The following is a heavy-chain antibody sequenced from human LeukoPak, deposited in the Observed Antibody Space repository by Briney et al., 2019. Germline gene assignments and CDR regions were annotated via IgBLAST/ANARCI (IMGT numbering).Heavy chain of an antibody. CDR2: ITDGGSAV. CDR1: GFTFNIYE. J-gene: IGHJ6*02. D-gene: IGHD5/OR15-5a*01. V-gene: IGHV3-48*03. Sequence: TGGSLRLSCAASGFTFNIYEMNWVRQAPGKGLEWISYITDGGSAVYYADSVKGRFTVSRDNARNSLFLHVNSLRAEDTATYYCARRSTMSYHAIDVWGQGTMVTVSS. CDR3: ARRSTMSYHAIDV.